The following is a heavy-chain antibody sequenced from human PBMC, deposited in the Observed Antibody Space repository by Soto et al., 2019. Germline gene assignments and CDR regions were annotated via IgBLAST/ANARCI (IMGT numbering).Heavy chain of an antibody. V-gene: IGHV3-15*04. Sequence: GGSLRLSCEASGLTFRDFWMHWVRQVPGKGLVWVSRIDQGGTTDYAAPVKGRFTMSRDDSKNTLYLQMNSLKTEDTAVYYCSKDRCSTIWGQGTPVTVSS. CDR1: GLTFRDFW. D-gene: IGHD2-15*01. CDR3: SKDRCSTI. J-gene: IGHJ4*02. CDR2: IDQGGTT.